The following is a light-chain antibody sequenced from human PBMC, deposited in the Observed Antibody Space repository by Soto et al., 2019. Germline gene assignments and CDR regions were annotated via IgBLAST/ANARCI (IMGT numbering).Light chain of an antibody. CDR1: SSDIGHYDY. V-gene: IGLV2-23*01. J-gene: IGLJ1*01. CDR3: CSYVGASTYV. CDR2: EDT. Sequence: QSALTQPASVSGSPGQSITISCTGTSSDIGHYDYVSWYQQLPGKAPQVLIYEDTKRPSGVSNRFSGSISGSTASLTISGLQAEDEADYHCCSYVGASTYVFGTGTKLTVL.